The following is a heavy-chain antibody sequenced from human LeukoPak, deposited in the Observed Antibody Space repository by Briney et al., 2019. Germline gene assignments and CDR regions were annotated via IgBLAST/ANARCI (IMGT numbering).Heavy chain of an antibody. V-gene: IGHV1-69*01. CDR1: GGTFSSYA. CDR3: ARDLVATTSPDAFDI. CDR2: IIPIFGTA. Sequence: GSSVKVSCKASGGTFSSYAISWVRQAPGQGLEWMVGIIPIFGTANYAQKFQGRVTITADESTSTAYMELSSLRSEDTAVYYCARDLVATTSPDAFDIWGQGTMVTVSS. D-gene: IGHD5-12*01. J-gene: IGHJ3*02.